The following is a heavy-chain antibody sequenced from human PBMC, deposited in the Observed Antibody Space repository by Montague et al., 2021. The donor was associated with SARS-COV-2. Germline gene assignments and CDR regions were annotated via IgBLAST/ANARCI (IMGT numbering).Heavy chain of an antibody. CDR1: GFSLSTSGMC. Sequence: PALVKPTQTLTLTCTFSGFSLSTSGMCVSWIRQPPGKALEWLARIDWDDGKYYSTSLKTRLTISKDTSKNQVVLTMTNMDPVDTATYYCARGYYDILTGYLDAFDTWGQGPMVPV. D-gene: IGHD3-9*01. CDR3: ARGYYDILTGYLDAFDT. V-gene: IGHV2-70*11. CDR2: IDWDDGK. J-gene: IGHJ3*02.